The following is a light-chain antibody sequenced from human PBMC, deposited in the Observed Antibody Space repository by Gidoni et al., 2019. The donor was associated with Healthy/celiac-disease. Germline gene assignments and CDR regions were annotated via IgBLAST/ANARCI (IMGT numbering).Light chain of an antibody. J-gene: IGKJ5*01. V-gene: IGKV1-39*01. Sequence: DIQMTQSPSSLSASVGDRVTITCRASQSISSYLNWYQQKPGKAPKLLIYAASSLQSGVPSRFSGSGSGTDFTLTISSLQPEDFATDYCQQSYSTPWITFGQGTRLEIK. CDR3: QQSYSTPWIT. CDR2: AAS. CDR1: QSISSY.